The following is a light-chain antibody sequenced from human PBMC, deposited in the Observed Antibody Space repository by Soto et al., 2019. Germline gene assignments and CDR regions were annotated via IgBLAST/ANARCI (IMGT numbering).Light chain of an antibody. Sequence: DIQMTQSPSSVSVSFGDTVTITCRANQGIDDWLAWYQQKPGKAPKLLMYGSSTLQSGVPSRFSGSRSGTDFILTISSLQPEDFATYYCQQAKDFPLTFGGGTKVEIK. J-gene: IGKJ4*01. CDR1: QGIDDW. V-gene: IGKV1-12*01. CDR2: GSS. CDR3: QQAKDFPLT.